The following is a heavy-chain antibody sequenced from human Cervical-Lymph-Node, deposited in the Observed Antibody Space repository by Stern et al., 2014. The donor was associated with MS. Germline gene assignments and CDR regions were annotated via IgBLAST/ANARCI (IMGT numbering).Heavy chain of an antibody. D-gene: IGHD2-2*01. Sequence: QVQLVQSGAEVKKLGSSMKVSCKASGGTFSTYAISWVRQAPGQGLEWMGGIIPVFGTTSYAQKFRGRVTITADESTRTVYMELSSLRSEDTAVYYCASRSSTSLFDYWGQGTLVSVSS. J-gene: IGHJ4*02. V-gene: IGHV1-69*01. CDR1: GGTFSTYA. CDR2: IIPVFGTT. CDR3: ASRSSTSLFDY.